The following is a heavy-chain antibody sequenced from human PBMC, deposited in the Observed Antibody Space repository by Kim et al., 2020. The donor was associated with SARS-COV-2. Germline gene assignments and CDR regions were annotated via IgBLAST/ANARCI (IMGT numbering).Heavy chain of an antibody. CDR1: GASIGTYKFY. Sequence: SETLSLTCSVSGASIGTYKFYWDWIRQPPGKGLEWIGSIYYSGVTYYSPSLNSRVTISLDTSKNQFSLNLSSLTAADTAVYYCARRTFVAERTSLDPWGQGTLVSVSS. J-gene: IGHJ5*02. D-gene: IGHD6-19*01. CDR2: IYYSGVT. V-gene: IGHV4-39*01. CDR3: ARRTFVAERTSLDP.